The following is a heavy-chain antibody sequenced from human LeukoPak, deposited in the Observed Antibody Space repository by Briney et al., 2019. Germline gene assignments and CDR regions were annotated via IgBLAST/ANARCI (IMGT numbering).Heavy chain of an antibody. V-gene: IGHV3-23*01. J-gene: IGHJ6*03. CDR1: GFTFYDYG. CDR2: ISGSGLST. Sequence: GGSLRLSCAASGFTFYDYGMTWVRQAPGKGLEWVSTISGSGLSTYYADSVKGRFTISRDNSNNTVFLQMNSLRAEDTAVYYCAKVFNGDYLYYYYYMDVWGKGTTVTISS. CDR3: AKVFNGDYLYYYYYMDV. D-gene: IGHD4-17*01.